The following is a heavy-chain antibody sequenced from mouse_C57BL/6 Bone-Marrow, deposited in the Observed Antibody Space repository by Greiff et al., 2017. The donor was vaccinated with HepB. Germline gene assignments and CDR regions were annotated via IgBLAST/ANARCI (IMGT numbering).Heavy chain of an antibody. V-gene: IGHV2-2*01. Sequence: QVQLKESGPGLVQPSQSLSITCTVSGFSLTSYGVHWVRQSPGKGLEWLGVIWSGGSTDYNAAFISRLSISKDNSKSQVFFKMNSLQADDTAIYYCARNYGSRDPFAYWGQGTLVTVSA. D-gene: IGHD1-1*01. J-gene: IGHJ3*01. CDR3: ARNYGSRDPFAY. CDR2: IWSGGST. CDR1: GFSLTSYG.